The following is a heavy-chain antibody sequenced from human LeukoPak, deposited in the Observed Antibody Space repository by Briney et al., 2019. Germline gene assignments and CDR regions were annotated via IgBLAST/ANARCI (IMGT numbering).Heavy chain of an antibody. D-gene: IGHD3-10*01. CDR1: GFTLSSYA. J-gene: IGHJ4*02. CDR2: ISGSGGST. CDR3: AKDPGYYGSGSPAHDY. V-gene: IGHV3-23*01. Sequence: GGSLRLSCAASGFTLSSYAMSWVRQAPGKGLEWVSAISGSGGSTYYADSVKGRFTISRDNSKNTLYLQMNSLRAEDTAVYYCAKDPGYYGSGSPAHDYWGQGTLVTVSS.